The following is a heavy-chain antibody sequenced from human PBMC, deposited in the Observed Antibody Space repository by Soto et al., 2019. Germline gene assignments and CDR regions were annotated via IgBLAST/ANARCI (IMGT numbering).Heavy chain of an antibody. V-gene: IGHV4-4*07. J-gene: IGHJ5*02. CDR3: ARGQRFSDWFDP. D-gene: IGHD3-3*01. Sequence: SETLSLTCSASGGTISGYYWTWIRQPAGKGLEWIGRIYSSGTTKYNPSLQSRVTMSLDTSNNQFSLRLTSVTAADTAVYYCARGQRFSDWFDPWGQGTLGTVSS. CDR1: GGTISGYY. CDR2: IYSSGTT.